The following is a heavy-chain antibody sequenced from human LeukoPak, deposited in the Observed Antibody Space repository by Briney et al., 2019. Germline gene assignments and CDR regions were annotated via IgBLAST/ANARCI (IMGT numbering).Heavy chain of an antibody. CDR3: ARVHSSFSFDY. J-gene: IGHJ4*02. Sequence: PGGSLRLSCAASGFTFSAYSMSWVRQAPGKGLEWVSFISPAGNIIYYADPVKGRFTTSRDNAKNSLYLQMNSLRAEDTAVYYCARVHSSFSFDYWGQGSLVTVSS. D-gene: IGHD2-21*01. CDR2: ISPAGNII. CDR1: GFTFSAYS. V-gene: IGHV3-48*04.